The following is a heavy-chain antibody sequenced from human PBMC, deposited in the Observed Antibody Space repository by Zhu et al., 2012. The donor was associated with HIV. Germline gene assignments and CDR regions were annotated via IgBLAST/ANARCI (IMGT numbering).Heavy chain of an antibody. CDR1: GGSISTYY. J-gene: IGHJ2*01. D-gene: IGHD6-19*01. CDR3: ARDLAVAGMWYLDL. V-gene: IGHV4-59*01. CDR2: VYYSGST. Sequence: QVQLQESGPGLVKPSETLSLICSVSGGSISTYYWSWIRQPPGKGLEWIGYVYYSGSTNYNPSLKSRVTILVDTSKNQFSLKMSSVTAADTAVYYCARDLAVAGMWYLDLWGPWHPGHCLL.